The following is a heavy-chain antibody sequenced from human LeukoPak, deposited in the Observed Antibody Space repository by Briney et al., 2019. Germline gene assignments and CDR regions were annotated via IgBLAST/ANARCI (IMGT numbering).Heavy chain of an antibody. CDR3: ARHGPSHYYDYHINV. J-gene: IGHJ6*03. CDR1: GGSMSSQY. V-gene: IGHV4-4*09. CDR2: IDTSGGT. Sequence: SETLSLTRTVSGGSMSSQYWSWIRQPPGEGLEWIGYIDTSGGTKYNPSLSSRVTISVDTSKNQFSLKLNSVTAADTAVYYCARHGPSHYYDYHINVWGKGTTVTVSS.